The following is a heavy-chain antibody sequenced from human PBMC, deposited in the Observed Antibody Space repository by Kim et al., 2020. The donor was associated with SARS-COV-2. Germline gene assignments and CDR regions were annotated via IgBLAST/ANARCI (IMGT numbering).Heavy chain of an antibody. Sequence: SETLSLTCTVSGGSISSNYWSWIRQPPGKGLEWIGYIYYSGSTNYNPSLKSRVTISVDTSKNQFSLKLSSVTAADTAVYYCARGSDNRNWFDPWGQGTLFSVS. J-gene: IGHJ5*02. CDR3: ARGSDNRNWFDP. CDR1: GGSISSNY. D-gene: IGHD1-1*01. V-gene: IGHV4-59*12. CDR2: IYYSGST.